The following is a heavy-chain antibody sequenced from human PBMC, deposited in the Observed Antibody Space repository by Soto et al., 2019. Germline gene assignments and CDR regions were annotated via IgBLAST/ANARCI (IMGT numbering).Heavy chain of an antibody. CDR3: TRGLLPTKIRLDLPGY. CDR1: GYTFSDYY. Sequence: QVQLVQSGAEVKKPGASVKVSCNTSGYTFSDYYMHWVRQAPGQGLEWMGWINPNNGGTRYARKFQGRVTMTRDTSGSTAYMELGRLKSDDTAIYYCTRGLLPTKIRLDLPGYWGQGTLVTVSS. J-gene: IGHJ4*02. D-gene: IGHD3-10*01. V-gene: IGHV1-2*02. CDR2: INPNNGGT.